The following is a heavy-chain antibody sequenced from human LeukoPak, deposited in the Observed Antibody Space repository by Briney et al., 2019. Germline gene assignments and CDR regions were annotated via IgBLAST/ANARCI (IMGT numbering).Heavy chain of an antibody. V-gene: IGHV4-59*01. D-gene: IGHD5-24*01. J-gene: IGHJ4*02. Sequence: SETLSLTCTVPGGAISSSYWSWVRQSPGKGLEWLGYISYSGSTKYHPSVEGRVTMSVDTSKNQFTLRLTSVTAADTAVYYCARGGMRMAYYFDFWGQGTLVTVSS. CDR3: ARGGMRMAYYFDF. CDR1: GGAISSSY. CDR2: ISYSGST.